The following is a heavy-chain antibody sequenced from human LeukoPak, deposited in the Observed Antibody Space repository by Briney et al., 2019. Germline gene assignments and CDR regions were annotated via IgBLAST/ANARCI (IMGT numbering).Heavy chain of an antibody. CDR1: GSPFTSYG. CDR3: AGGYQLRAFDI. J-gene: IGHJ3*02. CDR2: ISAYNGNT. V-gene: IGHV1-18*01. D-gene: IGHD2-2*01. Sequence: ASVKVSCKASGSPFTSYGISWVRRAPGQGLEWMGWISAYNGNTNYAQKLQGRVTMTTDTSTSTAYMELRSLRSDDTAVYYCAGGYQLRAFDIWGQGTMVTVSS.